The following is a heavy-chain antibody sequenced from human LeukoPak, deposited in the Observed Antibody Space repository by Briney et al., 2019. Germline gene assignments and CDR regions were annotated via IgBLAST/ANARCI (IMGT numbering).Heavy chain of an antibody. D-gene: IGHD5-12*01. CDR2: IYYSGST. V-gene: IGHV4-59*01. Sequence: KASETLSLTCTVSGGSISSYYWSWIRQPPGKGLEWIGYIYYSGSTNYNPSLKSRVTISVDTSKNQFSLKLSSVTAADTAVYYCARAYSGYDSAFYYYYYYMDVWGKGTTVTVSS. CDR1: GGSISSYY. J-gene: IGHJ6*03. CDR3: ARAYSGYDSAFYYYYYYMDV.